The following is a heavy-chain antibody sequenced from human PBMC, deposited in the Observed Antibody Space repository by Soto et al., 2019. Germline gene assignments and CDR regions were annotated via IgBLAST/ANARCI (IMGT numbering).Heavy chain of an antibody. J-gene: IGHJ4*02. CDR2: FDPEDGEI. CDR3: ATGLLLLVNLNYFVL. D-gene: IGHD6-13*01. CDR1: GYSLTELS. V-gene: IGHV1-24*01. Sequence: GASVKVSCKVSGYSLTELSIHWVRQAPGKGPEWMGGFDPEDGEIKFAQNFQGRVTMTEDTPTDTAYMELSSLRSEDTAIYYCATGLLLLVNLNYFVLWGQGILVTGSS.